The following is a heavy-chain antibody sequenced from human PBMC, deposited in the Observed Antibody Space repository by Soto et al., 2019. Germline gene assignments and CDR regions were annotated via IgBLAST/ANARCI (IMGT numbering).Heavy chain of an antibody. Sequence: QVQLVQSGAEEKKPGASVKVSCKASGYIFTNYAMHWVRQAPGQRLEWMGWINAGNGNTKYSQKFQGRVTITRDTSASTAYMELSSLRSEDTAVYYCARVSGYYLPDYWGQGTLVTVSS. CDR3: ARVSGYYLPDY. J-gene: IGHJ4*02. CDR2: INAGNGNT. D-gene: IGHD5-12*01. V-gene: IGHV1-3*05. CDR1: GYIFTNYA.